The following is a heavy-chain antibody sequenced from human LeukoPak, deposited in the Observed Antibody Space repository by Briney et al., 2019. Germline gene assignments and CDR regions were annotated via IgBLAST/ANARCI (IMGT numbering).Heavy chain of an antibody. Sequence: GGSLRLSCAASGYTFSSYAMSWVRQAPGKGLEWVSAISGSGGSTYYADSVKGRFTISRDNSKNTLFLQMNRLRADDTAVYYCARDPRRADYGDYVWGQGTLVTVSS. CDR1: GYTFSSYA. CDR3: ARDPRRADYGDYV. J-gene: IGHJ4*02. CDR2: ISGSGGST. D-gene: IGHD4-17*01. V-gene: IGHV3-23*01.